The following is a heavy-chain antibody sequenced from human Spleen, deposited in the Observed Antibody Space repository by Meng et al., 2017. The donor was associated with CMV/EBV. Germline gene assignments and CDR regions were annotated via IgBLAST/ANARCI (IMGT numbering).Heavy chain of an antibody. V-gene: IGHV3-48*03. CDR1: GFNLSNHD. Sequence: GESLKISCAASGFNLSNHDMAWVRQAPGKGLEWIADISESGYTRNYAESVGGRFTISRENVKNSLYLQMNSLRAEDTAVYYCTRTSYYAHVRGSYRRPEALDIWGQGTMVTVSS. CDR2: ISESGYTR. CDR3: TRTSYYAHVRGSYRRPEALDI. D-gene: IGHD3-16*02. J-gene: IGHJ3*02.